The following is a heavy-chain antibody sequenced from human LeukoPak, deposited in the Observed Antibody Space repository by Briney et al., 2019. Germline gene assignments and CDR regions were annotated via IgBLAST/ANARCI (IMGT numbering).Heavy chain of an antibody. J-gene: IGHJ4*02. D-gene: IGHD4-11*01. Sequence: SCKASGGTFSSYAMHWVRQAPGKGLEWVAVISYDGSNKYYADSVKGRFTISRDNSKNTLYLQMNSLRAEDTAVYYCARVSQVISNYDYWGQGTLVTVSS. CDR1: GGTFSSYA. V-gene: IGHV3-30-3*01. CDR2: ISYDGSNK. CDR3: ARVSQVISNYDY.